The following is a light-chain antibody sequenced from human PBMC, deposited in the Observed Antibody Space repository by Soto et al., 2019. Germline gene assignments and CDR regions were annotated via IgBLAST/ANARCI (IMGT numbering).Light chain of an antibody. J-gene: IGKJ1*01. V-gene: IGKV3D-15*01. CDR2: DVS. Sequence: ETVMTQSPVTLSVSPGERATLSCRASQSVSSNLAWYQQKPGQAPRLLIYDVSNRATGIPARFSGSGSGTEFTLTISSLQPDALAAHFCQHYNSYPEAFSPGTKVDNK. CDR3: QHYNSYPEA. CDR1: QSVSSN.